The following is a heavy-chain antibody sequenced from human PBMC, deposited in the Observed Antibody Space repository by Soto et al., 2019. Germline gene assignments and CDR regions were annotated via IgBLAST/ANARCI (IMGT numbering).Heavy chain of an antibody. V-gene: IGHV1-46*02. J-gene: IGHJ4*02. CDR1: GYTFNNYF. CDR3: TRESEGNQYFDF. Sequence: VQLEQSGAEVKKPGASMKVSGQASGYTFNNYFIHWVRQAPGQGLEWMGVSHVGPGTTMYAQKLQGRVIVTRDTSTINVDLELRSLVSEDTALYFCTRESEGNQYFDFWGQGTLVTVSS. CDR2: SHVGPGTT.